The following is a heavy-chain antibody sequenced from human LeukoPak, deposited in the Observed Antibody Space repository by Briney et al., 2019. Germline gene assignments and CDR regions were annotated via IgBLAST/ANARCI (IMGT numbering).Heavy chain of an antibody. D-gene: IGHD1-20*01. Sequence: SETLSLTCTVSGGSISSYYWSWIRQPPGKGLEWIGYIYNSGSTNYNSSLKSRVTISVDTSKNQFSLNLSSVTAADTAVYYCARRDNWNDGHDAFDIWGQGTMVTVSS. J-gene: IGHJ3*02. CDR2: IYNSGST. CDR1: GGSISSYY. CDR3: ARRDNWNDGHDAFDI. V-gene: IGHV4-59*08.